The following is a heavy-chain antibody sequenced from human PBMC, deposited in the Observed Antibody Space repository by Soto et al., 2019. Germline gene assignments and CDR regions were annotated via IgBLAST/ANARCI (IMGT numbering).Heavy chain of an antibody. CDR2: IYYSGST. D-gene: IGHD6-19*01. CDR3: ARLGWDAFDI. CDR1: GGSISSSSYD. V-gene: IGHV4-39*01. Sequence: QLQLQESGPGLVKPSETLSLTCTVSGGSISSSSYDWGWIRQPPGKGLEWIGSIYYSGSTYYNPSLKSRVTISVDTSKKQFPLKLSSVTAADTAVYCCARLGWDAFDILGQVTMVSVSS. J-gene: IGHJ3*02.